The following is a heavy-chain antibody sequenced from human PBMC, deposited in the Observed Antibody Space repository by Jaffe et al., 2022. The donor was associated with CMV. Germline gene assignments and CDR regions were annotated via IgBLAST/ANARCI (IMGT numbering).Heavy chain of an antibody. CDR2: IYYSGST. CDR1: GGSISSYY. J-gene: IGHJ4*02. D-gene: IGHD6-19*01. CDR3: ASAGRIAVAAFDY. Sequence: QVQLQESGPGLVKPSETLSLTCTVSGGSISSYYWSWIRQPPGKGLEWIGYIYYSGSTNYNPSLKSRVTISVDTSKNQFSLKLSSVTAADTAVYYCASAGRIAVAAFDYWGQGTLVTVSS. V-gene: IGHV4-59*08.